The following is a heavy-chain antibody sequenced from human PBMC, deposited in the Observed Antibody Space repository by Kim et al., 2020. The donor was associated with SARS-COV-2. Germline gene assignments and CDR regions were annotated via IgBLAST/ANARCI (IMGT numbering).Heavy chain of an antibody. Sequence: SETLSLTCAVYGGSFSGYYWSWIRQPPGKGLEWIGEINHSGSTNYNPSLKSRVTISVDTSKNQFSLKLSSVTAADTAVYYCARGGLGYFDYWGQGTLVT. J-gene: IGHJ4*02. CDR2: INHSGST. CDR3: ARGGLGYFDY. V-gene: IGHV4-34*01. CDR1: GGSFSGYY.